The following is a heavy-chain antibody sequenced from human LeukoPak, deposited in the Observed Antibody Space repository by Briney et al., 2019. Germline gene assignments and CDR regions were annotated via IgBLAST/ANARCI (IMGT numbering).Heavy chain of an antibody. J-gene: IGHJ6*02. CDR3: SRVLYSSVWVFGGYCAMDV. D-gene: IGHD6-19*01. CDR1: GFTFNSYS. V-gene: IGHV3-21*01. CDR2: IESSSTYI. Sequence: PGGSLRLSCAASGFTFNSYSMNWVRQAPGKGLEWVSSIESSSTYIYYADSVKGRFTVSRYNAENSLYLQMNSLRAEDTAVYYCSRVLYSSVWVFGGYCAMDVWGQGTTVTVSS.